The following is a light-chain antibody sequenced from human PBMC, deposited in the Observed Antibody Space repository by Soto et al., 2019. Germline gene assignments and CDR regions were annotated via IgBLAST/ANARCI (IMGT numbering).Light chain of an antibody. CDR2: DVS. J-gene: IGKJ2*01. CDR1: QSFGRD. Sequence: DIQMTQSPSSLSASVGDRVTVTCRASQSFGRDLNWHQQKSGKAPKLLIYDVSSLQTGVPSRFSSDGSGTDFTLTISGLQPEDFATYCCQQSFSAPRTFGQGTKLEIQ. CDR3: QQSFSAPRT. V-gene: IGKV1-39*01.